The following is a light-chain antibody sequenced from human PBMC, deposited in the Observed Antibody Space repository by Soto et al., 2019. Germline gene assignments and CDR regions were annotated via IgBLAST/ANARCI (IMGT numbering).Light chain of an antibody. Sequence: EIVLTQSPGTLSLSPGERATLSCRASQSVSSSYLGWYQQKPGQAPRLLIYGASSRATGIPDRFSGSGSGTDFTLTISRLEPEDFAVYYCQQYHSSRWTFGQGTKVELK. CDR2: GAS. V-gene: IGKV3-20*01. CDR1: QSVSSSY. J-gene: IGKJ1*01. CDR3: QQYHSSRWT.